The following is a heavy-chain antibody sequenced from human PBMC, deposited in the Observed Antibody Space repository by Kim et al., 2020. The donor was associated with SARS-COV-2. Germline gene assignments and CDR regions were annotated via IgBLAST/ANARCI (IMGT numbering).Heavy chain of an antibody. V-gene: IGHV3-30*02. Sequence: SVKGRLPISRDNSKNTLSLKMNRLRAEDTAVYYCAKAGVGIVGATGGMDVWGQGTTVTVSS. J-gene: IGHJ6*02. CDR3: AKAGVGIVGATGGMDV. D-gene: IGHD1-26*01.